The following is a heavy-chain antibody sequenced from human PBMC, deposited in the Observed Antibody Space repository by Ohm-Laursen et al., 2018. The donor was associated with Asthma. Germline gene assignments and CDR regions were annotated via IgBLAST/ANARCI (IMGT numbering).Heavy chain of an antibody. CDR1: GFTFSNFA. V-gene: IGHV3-30-3*01. D-gene: IGHD6-6*01. CDR2: ITSDGSWP. CDR3: ARGYSSSSLFVLYYYNMDV. Sequence: SLRLSCSASGFTFSNFAMHWVRQAPGKGLEWVSIITSDGSWPSYADSVKGRFTISRDNSKNTLYMQMNSLRAEDTAVYYCARGYSSSSLFVLYYYNMDVWGQGTTVTVSS. J-gene: IGHJ6*02.